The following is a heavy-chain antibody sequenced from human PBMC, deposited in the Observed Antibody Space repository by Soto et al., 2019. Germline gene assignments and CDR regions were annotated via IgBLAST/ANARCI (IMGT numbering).Heavy chain of an antibody. J-gene: IGHJ5*02. CDR2: ISAYNGNT. D-gene: IGHD1-7*01. CDR1: GYTFTSYG. Sequence: ASVKVSCKASGYTFTSYGISWVRQAPGQGLEWMGWISAYNGNTNYAQKLQGRVTMTTDTSTSTAYMELRSLRSDDTAVYYCARVGPSNLDYNWFDPWGQGTLVTVSS. V-gene: IGHV1-18*01. CDR3: ARVGPSNLDYNWFDP.